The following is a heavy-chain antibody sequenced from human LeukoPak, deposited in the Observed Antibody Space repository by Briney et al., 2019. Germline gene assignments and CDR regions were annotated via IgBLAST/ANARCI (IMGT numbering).Heavy chain of an antibody. D-gene: IGHD3-22*01. CDR3: VHYYDSSGYNDY. CDR1: GYTFTGYY. V-gene: IGHV1-2*02. CDR2: INPNSGGT. Sequence: GASVKVSCKASGYTFTGYYMHWVRQAPGQGLEWMGWINPNSGGTNYAQKFQGRVTMTRDTSISTAYMELSRLRSDDTAVYYCVHYYDSSGYNDYWGQGTLVTVSS. J-gene: IGHJ4*02.